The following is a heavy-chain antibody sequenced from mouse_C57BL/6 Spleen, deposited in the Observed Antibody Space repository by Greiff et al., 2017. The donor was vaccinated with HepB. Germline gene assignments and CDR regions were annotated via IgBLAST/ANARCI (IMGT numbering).Heavy chain of an antibody. V-gene: IGHV1-15*01. CDR1: GYTFTDYE. CDR2: IDPETGGT. CDR3: TRLMGNPAWFAY. Sequence: QVQLKEPGAELVRPGASVTLSCKASGYTFTDYEMHWVKQTPVHGLEWIGAIDPETGGTAYNQKFKGKAILTADKSSSTAYMELRSLTSEDSAVYYCTRLMGNPAWFAYWGQGTLVTVSA. J-gene: IGHJ3*01. D-gene: IGHD2-1*01.